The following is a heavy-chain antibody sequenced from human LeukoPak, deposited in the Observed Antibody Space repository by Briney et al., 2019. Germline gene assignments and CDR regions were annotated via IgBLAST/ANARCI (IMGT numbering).Heavy chain of an antibody. J-gene: IGHJ3*01. Sequence: PSETLSLTCSVSGGSITDTDYYWAWIRQPPGKGLERIANIYYSGTTYYNPSLKSRVTISVDTSNNQFSLKLSSATAADTAVYYCARDVSRTSWTWRWGQGTVVTVSS. D-gene: IGHD2-2*01. CDR2: IYYSGTT. V-gene: IGHV4-39*01. CDR1: GGSITDTDYY. CDR3: ARDVSRTSWTWR.